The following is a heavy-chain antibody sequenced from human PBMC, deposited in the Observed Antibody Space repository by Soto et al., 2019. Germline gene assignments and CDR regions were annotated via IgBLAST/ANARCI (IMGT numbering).Heavy chain of an antibody. J-gene: IGHJ5*02. Sequence: QVQLQESGPGLVKPSQTLSHTCTVSGGSIRRRGYYWSWIHQRPGEGLEWIGFFYYSGITDYNPSLKTRITISADTPRNQFFLNLYSVTAADTAMYFCASSGGPEGDWFDPWGQGIPVTVSS. V-gene: IGHV4-31*03. CDR3: ASSGGPEGDWFDP. CDR2: FYYSGIT. D-gene: IGHD3-16*01. CDR1: GGSIRRRGYY.